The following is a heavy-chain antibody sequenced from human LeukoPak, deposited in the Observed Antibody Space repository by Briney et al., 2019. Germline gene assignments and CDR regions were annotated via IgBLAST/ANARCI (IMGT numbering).Heavy chain of an antibody. CDR1: GLTFSSYP. Sequence: GGSLRLSCAASGLTFSSYPMHWLRQAPGKGLEWVAVISYDGSEKHYADPVKGRFTISRDNSKNTLYLQMSSLRAEDTAMYYCAREGNSGYYPYWGQGILVTVSS. D-gene: IGHD3-22*01. CDR2: ISYDGSEK. V-gene: IGHV3-30-3*01. J-gene: IGHJ4*02. CDR3: AREGNSGYYPY.